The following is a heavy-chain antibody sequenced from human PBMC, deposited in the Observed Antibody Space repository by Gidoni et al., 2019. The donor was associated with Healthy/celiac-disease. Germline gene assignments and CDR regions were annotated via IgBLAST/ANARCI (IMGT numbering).Heavy chain of an antibody. D-gene: IGHD2-2*01. CDR1: GGSISSSSYY. V-gene: IGHV4-39*01. CDR2: IYYSGST. Sequence: QLQLQESGPGLVKPSETLSLTCTVSGGSISSSSYYWGWIRQPPGKGLEWIGSIYYSGSTYDNPSLKSRVTISVDTSKNQFSLKLSSVTAADTAVYYCATIVPAAITHDAFDIWGQGTMVTVSS. J-gene: IGHJ3*02. CDR3: ATIVPAAITHDAFDI.